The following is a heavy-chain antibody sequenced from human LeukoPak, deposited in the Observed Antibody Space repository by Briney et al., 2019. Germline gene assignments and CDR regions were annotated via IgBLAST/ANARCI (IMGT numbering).Heavy chain of an antibody. CDR1: GGSISSSYY. Sequence: SETLSLTCIVSGGSISSSYYWSWIRQPPGKGLEWIGYIYYTGTTNYNPSLKSRVTISVDTSKNQFSLKLSSVTAADTAVYYCARGGWRLDYWGQGTLVTVSS. V-gene: IGHV4-61*01. D-gene: IGHD2-15*01. CDR2: IYYTGTT. CDR3: ARGGWRLDY. J-gene: IGHJ4*02.